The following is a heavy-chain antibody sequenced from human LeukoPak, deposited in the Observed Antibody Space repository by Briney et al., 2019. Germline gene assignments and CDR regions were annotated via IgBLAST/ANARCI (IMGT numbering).Heavy chain of an antibody. CDR3: AKTHDRYSSSWSFDY. D-gene: IGHD6-13*01. CDR1: GFTFSSYG. J-gene: IGHJ4*02. V-gene: IGHV3-23*01. Sequence: GGSLRLSCAASGFTFSSYGMSWVRQAPGKVLEWVSAISGSAGSTYYADSVKGRFTISRDNSKNTLYLQMNSLRAEDTAVYYCAKTHDRYSSSWSFDYWGQGTLVTVSS. CDR2: ISGSAGST.